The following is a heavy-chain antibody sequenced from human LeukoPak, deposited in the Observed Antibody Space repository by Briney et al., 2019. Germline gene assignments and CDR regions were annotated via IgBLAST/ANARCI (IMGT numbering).Heavy chain of an antibody. Sequence: GGSLTLSSAASGFTFSSYAMHWVRQAPGKGLEWVAVISYDGSNKYYADSVKGRFTISRDNSKNTLYLQMNSLRAEDTAVYYCARAPYYYDSSGYYKYPNYWGQGTLVTVSS. CDR1: GFTFSSYA. CDR2: ISYDGSNK. CDR3: ARAPYYYDSSGYYKYPNY. V-gene: IGHV3-30-3*01. D-gene: IGHD3-22*01. J-gene: IGHJ4*02.